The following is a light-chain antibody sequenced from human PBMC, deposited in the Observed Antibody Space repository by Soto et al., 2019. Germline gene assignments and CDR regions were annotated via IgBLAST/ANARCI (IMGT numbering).Light chain of an antibody. CDR3: SSYAGSNNFV. CDR2: EVR. J-gene: IGLJ1*01. Sequence: QSVLTQPPSASGSPGQSVTISCTGTSSDVGGYNYVSWYQQHPGKAPKLMIYEVRERPSGVADRVSGSKSSNTASLTVSGLQAEDEADYYCSSYAGSNNFVFGTGTKVTVL. V-gene: IGLV2-8*01. CDR1: SSDVGGYNY.